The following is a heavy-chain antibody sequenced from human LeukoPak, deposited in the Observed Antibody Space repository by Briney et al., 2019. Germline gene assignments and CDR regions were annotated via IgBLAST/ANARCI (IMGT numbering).Heavy chain of an antibody. J-gene: IGHJ6*02. V-gene: IGHV3-74*01. CDR3: ARGRYYGMDV. CDR2: ISSDGTST. Sequence: GGSLRLSCAASGFTFSSFWMHWVRQTPGKGLVWVSRISSDGTSTSYADSVKGRFTISRDNAMNTLYLQMNSLRAEDTAVYYCARGRYYGMDVWGQGTTVTVS. CDR1: GFTFSSFW.